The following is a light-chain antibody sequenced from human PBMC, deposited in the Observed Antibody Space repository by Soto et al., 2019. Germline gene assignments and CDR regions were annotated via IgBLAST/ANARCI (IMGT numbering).Light chain of an antibody. Sequence: QPVLTQPPSVSGAPGQTITISCTGSSSNIGAGYDVHWYQQLPGRAPKLLIYGNNNRPSGVPDRFSGSKSGTSVSLAITGLQSEDEADYYCTAWDDSLSGHVVFGGGTKLTVL. J-gene: IGLJ2*01. CDR1: SSNIGAGYD. CDR3: TAWDDSLSGHVV. V-gene: IGLV1-40*01. CDR2: GNN.